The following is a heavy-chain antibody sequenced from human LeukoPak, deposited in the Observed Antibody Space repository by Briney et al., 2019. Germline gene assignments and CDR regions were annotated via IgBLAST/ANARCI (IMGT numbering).Heavy chain of an antibody. CDR2: ISWNSGSI. D-gene: IGHD1-14*01. J-gene: IGHJ3*02. Sequence: QPGGSLRLSCAASGFTFDDYAMHWVRQAPGKGLEWVSGISWNSGSIGYADSVKGRFTISRDNAKNSLYLQMNSLRAEDTAVYYCARGPYRRPHAFDIWGQGTMVTVSS. CDR1: GFTFDDYA. CDR3: ARGPYRRPHAFDI. V-gene: IGHV3-9*01.